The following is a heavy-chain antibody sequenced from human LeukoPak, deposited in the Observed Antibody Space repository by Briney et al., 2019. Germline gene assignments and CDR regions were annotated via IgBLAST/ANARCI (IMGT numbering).Heavy chain of an antibody. V-gene: IGHV3-23*01. CDR2: ISGSGRST. J-gene: IGHJ4*02. CDR1: GFTFSNFA. CDR3: AKVLPTAGLDY. Sequence: GGSLRLSCLASGFTFSNFAISWVRQAPGKGLEWVSAISGSGRSTYYADSVKGRFIISRDNSKNSLYLQMNSLRAEDTAIFYCAKVLPTAGLDYWGQGTLVTVSS. D-gene: IGHD6-13*01.